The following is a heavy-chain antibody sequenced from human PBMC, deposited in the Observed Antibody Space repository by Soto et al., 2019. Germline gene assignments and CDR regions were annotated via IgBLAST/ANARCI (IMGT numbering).Heavy chain of an antibody. D-gene: IGHD2-21*01. CDR2: IGNKADSYTT. V-gene: IGHV3-72*01. CDR3: TRGYSSVSIYAFDV. Sequence: EVEMVESGGGLVQPGGSLRLSCAASRFSFSDHYIDWVRQAPGKGLEWVGRIGNKADSYTTEYAASVKGRFTISRDDSKNSWSLEMHSLKTEDTVVYQWTRGYSSVSIYAFDVWGQGTMVTFS. CDR1: RFSFSDHY. J-gene: IGHJ3*01.